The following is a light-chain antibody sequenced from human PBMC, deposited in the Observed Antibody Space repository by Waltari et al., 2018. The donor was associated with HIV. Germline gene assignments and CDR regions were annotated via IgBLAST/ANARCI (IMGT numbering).Light chain of an antibody. CDR2: GAS. J-gene: IGKJ2*01. V-gene: IGKV3-15*01. Sequence: VMTQSPATISKSRGETATLSCRASESLNSHLAWYQHKPCQPPRLLIYGASTRAAGIPARFSGSGSGTEFSLTISSLQSEDFAGYYCQPYNNWPPYTFGQGTRLEIK. CDR3: QPYNNWPPYT. CDR1: ESLNSH.